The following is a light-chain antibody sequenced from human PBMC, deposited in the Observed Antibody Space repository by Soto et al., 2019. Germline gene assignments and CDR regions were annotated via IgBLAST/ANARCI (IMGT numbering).Light chain of an antibody. J-gene: IGLJ3*02. Sequence: QSVLTQPPSVSGAPGQRVTISCTGTSSNIGPSYDVHWYQQLPGTAPKLLIYANTNRPSGVPDRFSGSKSGTSASLAIIGLQAEDEAVYYCQSYVGGLSGVFGGGTKVTVL. CDR2: ANT. V-gene: IGLV1-40*01. CDR3: QSYVGGLSGV. CDR1: SSNIGPSYD.